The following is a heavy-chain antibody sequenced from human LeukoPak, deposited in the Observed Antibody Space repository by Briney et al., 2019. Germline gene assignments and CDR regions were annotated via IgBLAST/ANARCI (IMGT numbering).Heavy chain of an antibody. CDR1: GFTVSSNY. J-gene: IGHJ4*02. V-gene: IGHV3-66*01. D-gene: IGHD3-9*01. CDR2: IYSGGST. CDR3: ARGRPGYSFDY. Sequence: GGSLRLSCAASGFTVSSNYMSWVRQAPGKGLEWVSVIYSGGSTYYADSVKGRFTISRDNSKNTLYLQVNSLRAEDTAVYYCARGRPGYSFDYCGQGTLVTVSS.